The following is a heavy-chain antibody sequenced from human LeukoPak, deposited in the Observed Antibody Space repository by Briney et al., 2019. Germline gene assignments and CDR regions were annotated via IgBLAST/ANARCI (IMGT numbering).Heavy chain of an antibody. CDR2: IYYSGRT. D-gene: IGHD3-10*01. CDR3: ARGGIGSGAYWYFDL. Sequence: SETLSLTCTVSGGSISSSSYYWGWIRQPPGKGLEWIGSIYYSGRTYYNPSLKSRVTISVDTSKNQFSLKLSSVTAADTAVYYCARGGIGSGAYWYFDLWGRGTLVTVSS. J-gene: IGHJ2*01. CDR1: GGSISSSSYY. V-gene: IGHV4-39*07.